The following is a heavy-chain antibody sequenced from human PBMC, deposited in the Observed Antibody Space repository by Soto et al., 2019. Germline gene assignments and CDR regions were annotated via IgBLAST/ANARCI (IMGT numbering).Heavy chain of an antibody. CDR3: ARDGLLVVVIPYYYYGMDA. CDR1: GYTFTSYY. D-gene: IGHD2-15*01. CDR2: INPSGGST. J-gene: IGHJ6*02. V-gene: IGHV1-46*01. Sequence: GASVKVSCKASGYTFTSYYMHWVRQAPGQGLEWMGIINPSGGSTSYAQKFQGRVTMTRDESISTAYMELSSLRSEDTAVYYCARDGLLVVVIPYYYYGMDAWGQGTTVAVSS.